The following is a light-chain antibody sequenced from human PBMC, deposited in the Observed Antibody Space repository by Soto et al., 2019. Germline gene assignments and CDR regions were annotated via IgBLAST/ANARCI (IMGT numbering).Light chain of an antibody. CDR3: VSFAGGTYV. Sequence: QSAVTQPPSASVSPGPSVTISCTGTSSDVGAYIFVSLYQQHPGKAPKLMIYDVDRRPPGVPDRFFGSKSGNTASLTVSGLQAEDEADYYCVSFAGGTYVFGTGTKVTVL. CDR1: SSDVGAYIF. V-gene: IGLV2-8*01. CDR2: DVD. J-gene: IGLJ1*01.